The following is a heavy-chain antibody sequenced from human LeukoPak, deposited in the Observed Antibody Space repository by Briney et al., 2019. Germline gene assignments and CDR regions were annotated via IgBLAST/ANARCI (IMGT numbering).Heavy chain of an antibody. Sequence: GGSLRLSCAASGFTFSSYSMCWVRQAPGKGLEWVTVISYDGSNKFYTDSVKGRFTISRDNSKNTLYLQMNSLRAEDTAVYYCARGALGYSGYDQTFDYWAQGTLVTVSS. V-gene: IGHV3-30-3*01. CDR3: ARGALGYSGYDQTFDY. CDR1: GFTFSSYS. J-gene: IGHJ4*02. CDR2: ISYDGSNK. D-gene: IGHD5-12*01.